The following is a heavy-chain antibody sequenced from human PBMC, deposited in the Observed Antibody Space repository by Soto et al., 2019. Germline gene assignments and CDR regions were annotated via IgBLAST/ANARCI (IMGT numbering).Heavy chain of an antibody. V-gene: IGHV3-15*07. CDR3: FTDREFRPAY. J-gene: IGHJ4*02. CDR2: FKSKIDGGTI. CDR1: GFSFNDAW. Sequence: PGGSLRLSCAASGFSFNDAWMNWARQAPGKGLEWVGLFKSKIDGGTIHYAAPLKGRFTISRDDSKNMFYLQMNSLKVEDTAVYHCFTDREFRPAYWGQGT.